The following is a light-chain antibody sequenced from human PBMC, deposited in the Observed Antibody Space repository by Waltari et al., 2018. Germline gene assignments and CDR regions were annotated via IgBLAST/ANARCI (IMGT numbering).Light chain of an antibody. Sequence: EIVLTQSPGTLSLSPGERATLPCRASQSVTRYLAWYQQKPGLAPRPLIYDTSNRATGIPARFIGSGSGTDFSLTITSLESEDFAGYYCQQRANWPLTFGGGTKVEIK. CDR1: QSVTRY. CDR2: DTS. J-gene: IGKJ4*01. V-gene: IGKV3-11*01. CDR3: QQRANWPLT.